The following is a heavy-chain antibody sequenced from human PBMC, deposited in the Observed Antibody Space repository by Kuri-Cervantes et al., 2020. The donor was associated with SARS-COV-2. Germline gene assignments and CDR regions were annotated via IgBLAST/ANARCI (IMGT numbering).Heavy chain of an antibody. V-gene: IGHV3-49*04. J-gene: IGHJ4*02. Sequence: GSLRLSCAASGFTFSSYAMSWVRQAPGKGLEWVGFIRSKAYGGTTEYAASVKGRFTISRDDSKSIAYLQMNSLKTEDTAVYYCTSRRSSGYYYPEHFDYWGQGTLVTVSS. CDR2: IRSKAYGGTT. CDR3: TSRRSSGYYYPEHFDY. CDR1: GFTFSSYA. D-gene: IGHD3-22*01.